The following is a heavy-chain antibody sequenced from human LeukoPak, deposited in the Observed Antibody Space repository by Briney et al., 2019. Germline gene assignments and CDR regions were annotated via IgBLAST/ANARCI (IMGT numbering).Heavy chain of an antibody. CDR2: INWNGGST. CDR1: GFTFDDYG. Sequence: GGSLRLSCAASGFTFDDYGMSWVRQAPGKGLEWVSGINWNGGSTGYADSVKGRFTISRDNAKNSLYLQMNSLRAEDTALYYCARVYYDFWSGYLYYYYYYMDVWGKGTTVTVSS. J-gene: IGHJ6*03. V-gene: IGHV3-20*04. D-gene: IGHD3-3*01. CDR3: ARVYYDFWSGYLYYYYYYMDV.